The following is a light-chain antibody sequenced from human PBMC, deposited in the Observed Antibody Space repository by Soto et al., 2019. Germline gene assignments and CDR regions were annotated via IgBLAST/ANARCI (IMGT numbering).Light chain of an antibody. CDR3: QQHNSYSWT. Sequence: DIQMTQSPSTLSASVGDRVTIACRASHSISDWLAWYQQKPGKAPNLLIYKASSLGSGVPLRFSGSGSGTEFTLTISSLQPDDFATYYCQQHNSYSWTFGQGTKVEIK. V-gene: IGKV1-5*03. J-gene: IGKJ1*01. CDR2: KAS. CDR1: HSISDW.